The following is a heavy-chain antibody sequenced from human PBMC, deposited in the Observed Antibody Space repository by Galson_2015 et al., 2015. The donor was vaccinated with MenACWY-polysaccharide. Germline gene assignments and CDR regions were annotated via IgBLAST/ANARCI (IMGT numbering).Heavy chain of an antibody. CDR3: ARDERRSGSYGWFDP. D-gene: IGHD3-16*01. J-gene: IGHJ5*02. Sequence: SLRLSCAASGFTLLNYAMNWVRQAPGKGLEWVSSISGSGSNTYYADSVKGRFTISRDNSKNTLYLQMNSLKVEDTSVYHCARDERRSGSYGWFDPWGQGTLVTVSS. CDR2: ISGSGSNT. CDR1: GFTLLNYA. V-gene: IGHV3-23*01.